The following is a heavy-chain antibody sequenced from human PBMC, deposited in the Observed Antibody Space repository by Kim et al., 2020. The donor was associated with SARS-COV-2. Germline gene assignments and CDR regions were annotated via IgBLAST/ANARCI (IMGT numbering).Heavy chain of an antibody. J-gene: IGHJ4*02. CDR1: GYAFVTSH. V-gene: IGHV1-46*01. CDR2: FTPSGGNP. Sequence: ASVKVSCKASGYAFVTSHIHWVRQVPGQGLEWMGMFTPSGGNPAFAQRFQGRVTMAGDTSTSKAYMELGSLRSEDTAVYYCGRDLHNSWCIDHWGQGTLVTVSS. CDR3: GRDLHNSWCIDH. D-gene: IGHD1-1*01.